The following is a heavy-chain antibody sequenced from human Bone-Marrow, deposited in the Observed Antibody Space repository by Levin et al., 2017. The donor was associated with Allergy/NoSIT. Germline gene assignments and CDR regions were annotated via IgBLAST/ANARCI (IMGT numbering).Heavy chain of an antibody. CDR2: IIPILGMV. J-gene: IGHJ6*02. D-gene: IGHD3-22*01. CDR3: ARGWETYYYDSSGYYNAMDV. V-gene: IGHV1-69*13. Sequence: SVKVSCKASGGSFSSYAVSWVRQAPGQGLEWMGGIIPILGMVNYAQKFQGRVTITADESTSTAYMELRSLRSEDTAVYYCARGWETYYYDSSGYYNAMDVWGQGTTVTVSS. CDR1: GGSFSSYA.